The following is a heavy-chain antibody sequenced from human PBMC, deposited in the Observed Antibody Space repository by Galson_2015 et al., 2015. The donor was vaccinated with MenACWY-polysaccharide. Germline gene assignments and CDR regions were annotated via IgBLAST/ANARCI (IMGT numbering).Heavy chain of an antibody. CDR1: GFTFSSYS. V-gene: IGHV3-48*02. CDR2: ISSGGTI. D-gene: IGHD1-26*01. CDR3: ARVLKGLVGATPDY. Sequence: SLRLSCAASGFTFSSYSMNWVCQAPGKGLEWVSYISSGGTIYYADSVTGRFTISRDNAKNSLYLQMNSLRDDDTAVYYCARVLKGLVGATPDYWGQGTLVTVSS. J-gene: IGHJ4*02.